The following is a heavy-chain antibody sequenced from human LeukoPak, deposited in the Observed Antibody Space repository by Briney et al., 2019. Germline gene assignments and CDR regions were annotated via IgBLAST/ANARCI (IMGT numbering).Heavy chain of an antibody. Sequence: ASVKVSCKVSGYTLTELSMHWVRQAPGKGLEWMGGFDPEDGETIYAHKFHGRVTMTEDTSTDTAYMELSSLRSEDTAVYYCATATVAVTMVRGVITFDYWGQGTLVTVSS. CDR3: ATATVAVTMVRGVITFDY. CDR1: GYTLTELS. CDR2: FDPEDGET. D-gene: IGHD3-10*01. V-gene: IGHV1-24*01. J-gene: IGHJ4*02.